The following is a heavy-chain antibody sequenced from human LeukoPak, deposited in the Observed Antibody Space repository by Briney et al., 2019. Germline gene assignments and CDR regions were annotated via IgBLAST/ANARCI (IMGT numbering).Heavy chain of an antibody. CDR2: IYYSGNT. V-gene: IGHV4-59*08. CDR3: ARAQLELWSSYNWFDP. J-gene: IGHJ5*02. CDR1: GGSISSYY. Sequence: PSETLSLTCTVSGGSISSYYWSWIRQPPGKGLEWIGYIYYSGNTNYNPSLKSRVTISVDTSKNQFSLKLSSVTAADTAVYYCARAQLELWSSYNWFDPWGQGTLVTVSS. D-gene: IGHD5-18*01.